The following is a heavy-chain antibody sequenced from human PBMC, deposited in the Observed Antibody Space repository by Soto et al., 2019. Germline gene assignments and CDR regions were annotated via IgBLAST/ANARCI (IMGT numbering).Heavy chain of an antibody. CDR1: GGSISSGGYS. V-gene: IGHV4-30-2*01. Sequence: QLQLQESGSGLVKPSQTLSLTCAVSGGSISSGGYSWSWIRQPPGKGLEWNGYIYHSGSTYYNPSLRSGVATSVDRSKNQFSLKLSSVTAADTAVYYCAAGGALPRYYWGQGTLVTVSS. D-gene: IGHD1-26*01. CDR2: IYHSGST. CDR3: AAGGALPRYY. J-gene: IGHJ4*02.